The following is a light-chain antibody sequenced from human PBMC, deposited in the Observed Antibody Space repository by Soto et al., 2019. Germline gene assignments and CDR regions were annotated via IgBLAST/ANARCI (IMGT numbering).Light chain of an antibody. CDR1: PGISSW. V-gene: IGKV1-12*01. J-gene: IGKJ4*01. CDR2: APF. CDR3: QQANSFLLA. Sequence: DIQMTQSPSSVSASVGDRVTITCRASPGISSWLSWYQQTPWKAPMLLIYAPFSLQSGDPSRFSGSGSGTDFTLTISSLQPEDFATYYCQQANSFLLAFGGATKVEVK.